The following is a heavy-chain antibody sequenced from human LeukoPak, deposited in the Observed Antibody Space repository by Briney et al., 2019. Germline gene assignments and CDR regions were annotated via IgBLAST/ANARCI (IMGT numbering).Heavy chain of an antibody. V-gene: IGHV4-39*01. CDR1: GGSISSSSYY. D-gene: IGHD3-10*01. CDR3: ARHIYGSGYMDV. Sequence: SETLSLTCTVSGGSISSSSYYWGWIRQPPGKGLEWIGSIYYSGSTYYNPSLKSRVTISVDTSKNQFSLKLSSVTAADTAVYYCARHIYGSGYMDVWGKGTTVTISS. J-gene: IGHJ6*03. CDR2: IYYSGST.